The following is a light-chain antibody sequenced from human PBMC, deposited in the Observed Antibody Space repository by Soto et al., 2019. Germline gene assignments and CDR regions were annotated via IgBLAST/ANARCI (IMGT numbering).Light chain of an antibody. V-gene: IGKV3-20*01. Sequence: EIVLTQSPGTLSLSPGERATLSCRASQSVSSSYLAWYQQKPGQAHRLLIYGASSRATAIPDRFSGSGSGTDFTLTISSLEPEDVAVYYCQQYGSSPPTYTFGQGTKLEIK. CDR3: QQYGSSPPTYT. CDR2: GAS. J-gene: IGKJ2*01. CDR1: QSVSSSY.